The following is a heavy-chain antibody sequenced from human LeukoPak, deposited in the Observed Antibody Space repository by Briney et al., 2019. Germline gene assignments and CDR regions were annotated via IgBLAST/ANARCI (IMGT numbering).Heavy chain of an antibody. Sequence: PSETLSLTCAVYGGSFSGYYWSWIRQPPGKGLEWIGEINHSGSTNYNPSLKSRVTISVDTSKNQLSLKLSSVTAADTAVYYGTAGTNWFDPWGQGTLVTVSS. V-gene: IGHV4-34*01. D-gene: IGHD6-13*01. CDR1: GGSFSGYY. J-gene: IGHJ5*02. CDR2: INHSGST. CDR3: TAGTNWFDP.